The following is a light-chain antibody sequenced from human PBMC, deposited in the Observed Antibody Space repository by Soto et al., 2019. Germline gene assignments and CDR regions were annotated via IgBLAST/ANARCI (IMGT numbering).Light chain of an antibody. CDR3: HKYNSFPPT. J-gene: IGKJ4*01. CDR2: DAS. V-gene: IGKV1-27*01. CDR1: QDITID. Sequence: QMTQSPSSLSASVGDTVTITCRASQDITIDVAWYQQKPGKPPSLLISDASTLHSGVPSRFSGSGYATDFTLNISNLQPEDVATYYCHKYNSFPPTFGGGTKVDVK.